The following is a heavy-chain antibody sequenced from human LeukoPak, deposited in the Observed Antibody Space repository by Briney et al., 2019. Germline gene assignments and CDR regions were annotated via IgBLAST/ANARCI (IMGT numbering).Heavy chain of an antibody. CDR1: GFTFSNNY. CDR2: IYSGGST. V-gene: IGHV3-53*01. CDR3: ARDGIVVAGTRYFAL. J-gene: IGHJ2*01. D-gene: IGHD6-19*01. Sequence: GGSLRLSCAASGFTFSNNYMRWVRQAPGKGLEWVSVIYSGGSTYYADSVRGRFTISRDNSKNTPYLQINSLRAEDTAVYYCARDGIVVAGTRYFALWGRGTLVTVPS.